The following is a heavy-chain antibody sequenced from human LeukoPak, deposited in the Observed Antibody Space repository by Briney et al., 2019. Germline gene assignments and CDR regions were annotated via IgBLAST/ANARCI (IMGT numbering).Heavy chain of an antibody. CDR2: INHSGST. Sequence: SETLSLTCAVYGGSFSGYYWSWIRQPPGKGLEWIGEINHSGSTNYNPSLKSRVTISVDTSKNQFSLKLTSVTAADTAVYYCARDATVAAPLMSWGQGTLVIVSS. CDR3: ARDATVAAPLMS. J-gene: IGHJ4*02. D-gene: IGHD6-13*01. V-gene: IGHV4-34*01. CDR1: GGSFSGYY.